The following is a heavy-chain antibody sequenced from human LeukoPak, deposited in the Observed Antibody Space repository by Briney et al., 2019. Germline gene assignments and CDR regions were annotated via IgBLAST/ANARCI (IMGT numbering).Heavy chain of an antibody. V-gene: IGHV3-64D*06. CDR3: ASTYSYDSSGYYPFDY. CDR1: GFTFSRYA. D-gene: IGHD3-22*01. CDR2: ITNNGRST. J-gene: IGHJ4*02. Sequence: GGWLRLSCSASGFTFSRYAMHWVRQPPGKGLEYVSAITNNGRSTYYADSVKGRFTISRDNSKNTLYLQVSSLRAEDTAVYYCASTYSYDSSGYYPFDYWGQGTLVT.